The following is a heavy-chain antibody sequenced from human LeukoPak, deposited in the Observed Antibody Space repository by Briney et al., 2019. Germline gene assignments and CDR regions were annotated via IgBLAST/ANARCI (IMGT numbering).Heavy chain of an antibody. J-gene: IGHJ4*02. CDR3: ARGPPARNSVTLFWTLGY. Sequence: PGGSLRLSCAASGFTFSNFAMHWARQAPGEGLEWVAVISFDGSKTYYAASVKGRFTISRDNSNSTLFLQMDSLRAEDTAVYFCARGPPARNSVTLFWTLGYWGQGTLVTVSS. V-gene: IGHV3-30-3*01. D-gene: IGHD4-17*01. CDR2: ISFDGSKT. CDR1: GFTFSNFA.